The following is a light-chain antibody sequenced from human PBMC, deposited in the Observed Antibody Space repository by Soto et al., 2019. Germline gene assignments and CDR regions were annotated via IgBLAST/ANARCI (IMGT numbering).Light chain of an antibody. CDR2: AAS. V-gene: IGKV1-27*01. CDR1: QGISNY. Sequence: DIQVTQSPSSLSASXXXXXTITCRASQGISNYLAWYQQKPGKVPKLLIYAASTLQSGVPSRFSGSGSGTDFTLTISSLQPEDVATYYCQNYNSAPWTFGQGTKVEIK. CDR3: QNYNSAPWT. J-gene: IGKJ1*01.